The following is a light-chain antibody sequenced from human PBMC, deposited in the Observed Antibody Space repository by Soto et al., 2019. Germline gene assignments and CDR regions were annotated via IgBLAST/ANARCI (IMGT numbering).Light chain of an antibody. Sequence: DIQMTQSPSTLSASVGDRVTITCRASQSISSWLAWYQQKPGKAPKLLIYKASSLESGVPSRFSGSGSGTEFTLTISRLQPDDVATYYRQQYNSYPLTFGGGTKVEIK. V-gene: IGKV1-5*03. CDR2: KAS. CDR1: QSISSW. CDR3: QQYNSYPLT. J-gene: IGKJ4*01.